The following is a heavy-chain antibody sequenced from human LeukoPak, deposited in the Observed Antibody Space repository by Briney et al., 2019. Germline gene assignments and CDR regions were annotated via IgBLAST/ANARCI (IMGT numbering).Heavy chain of an antibody. CDR1: GGSIDSAAW. CDR2: IYHTGNA. CDR3: ARENLGLGDLSKYYFDY. V-gene: IGHV4-4*02. J-gene: IGHJ4*02. Sequence: PSGTLSLTCNVSGGSIDSAAWWNWVRQPPGKGLEWIGEIYHTGNANYDPSLKSRVTISVDKSKNQFSLTLSSVTAADTAVYYCARENLGLGDLSKYYFDYWGLGTLVTVSS. D-gene: IGHD3-10*01.